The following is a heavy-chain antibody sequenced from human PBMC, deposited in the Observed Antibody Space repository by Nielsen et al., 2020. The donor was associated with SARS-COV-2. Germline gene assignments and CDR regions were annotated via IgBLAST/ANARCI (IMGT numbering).Heavy chain of an antibody. D-gene: IGHD3-3*01. CDR1: GFTFSSYG. CDR2: IWYDGSNK. J-gene: IGHJ3*02. V-gene: IGHV3-33*01. Sequence: GESLKISCAASGFTFSSYGMHWVRQAPGKGLEWVAVIWYDGSNKYYADSVKGRFTISRDNSKNSLYLQMNSLRAEDTAVYYCASRRFLEWLFNDAFDIWGQGTMVTVSS. CDR3: ASRRFLEWLFNDAFDI.